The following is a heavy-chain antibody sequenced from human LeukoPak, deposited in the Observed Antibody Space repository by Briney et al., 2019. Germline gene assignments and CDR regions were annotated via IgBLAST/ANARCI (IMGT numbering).Heavy chain of an antibody. V-gene: IGHV3-30*02. CDR2: IRYDGGNK. J-gene: IGHJ3*01. CDR1: GFTFSSYG. Sequence: GGSLRLSCAASGFTFSSYGMHWVRQAPGKGLERVAFIRYDGGNKYYADSVKGRFTISRDNSKNTLYLQMNSLRAEDTAMYYCAKDLIVWGQGTMVTVSS. D-gene: IGHD3-16*01. CDR3: AKDLIV.